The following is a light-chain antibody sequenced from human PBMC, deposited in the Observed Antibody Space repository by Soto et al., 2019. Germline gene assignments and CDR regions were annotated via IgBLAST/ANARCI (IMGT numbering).Light chain of an antibody. J-gene: IGLJ2*01. Sequence: QSVLTQPPSVSGAPGQRVTISCTGSSSNIGAGYDVHWYQQLPGRAPKLLIYGNTNRPSGVPDRFSGSKSGTSASLAITGLQDEDAADYYCLSFDSSLSVVFGGGTKLTVL. CDR3: LSFDSSLSVV. CDR1: SSNIGAGYD. CDR2: GNT. V-gene: IGLV1-40*01.